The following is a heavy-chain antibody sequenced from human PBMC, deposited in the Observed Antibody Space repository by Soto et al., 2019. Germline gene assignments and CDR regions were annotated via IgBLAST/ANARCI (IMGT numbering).Heavy chain of an antibody. V-gene: IGHV3-7*01. D-gene: IGHD3-22*01. CDR3: ARDQGYYLSSYYYYGMDV. CDR2: IKQDGSEK. J-gene: IGHJ6*02. CDR1: GFTFSSYW. Sequence: GGSLRLSCAASGFTFSSYWMSWVRQAPGKGLEWVANIKQDGSEKYYVDSVKGRFTISRDNAKNSLYLQMNSLRAEDTDVYYCARDQGYYLSSYYYYGMDVWGQGTTVTVSS.